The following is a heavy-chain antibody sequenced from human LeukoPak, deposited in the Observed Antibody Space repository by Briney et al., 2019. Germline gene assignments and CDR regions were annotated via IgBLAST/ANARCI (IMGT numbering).Heavy chain of an antibody. D-gene: IGHD3-22*01. V-gene: IGHV3-74*01. J-gene: IGHJ4*02. CDR3: ARGGPDSSDYSSLFDY. CDR1: GFTFSNYW. Sequence: PGGSLRPSCAASGFTFSNYWMSWVRQAPEKGLVWVSRVNSDGSSRNYADSVKGRFTISRDNAKNTLDLQMNSLRAEDTAVYYCARGGPDSSDYSSLFDYWGQGILVTVSS. CDR2: VNSDGSSR.